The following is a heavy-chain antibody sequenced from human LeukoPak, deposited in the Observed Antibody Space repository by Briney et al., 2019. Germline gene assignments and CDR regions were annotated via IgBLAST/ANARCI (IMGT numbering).Heavy chain of an antibody. Sequence: GGSLRPSCAASGFTFSGYGMSWVRQAPGKGLEWVSGISGSGGSTYYADSVEGRFTISRDNSKNTLYLQMNSLRAEDTAVYYCAKAVSCSSTSCYRSYGMDVWGQGTTVTVSS. V-gene: IGHV3-23*01. J-gene: IGHJ6*02. CDR3: AKAVSCSSTSCYRSYGMDV. CDR1: GFTFSGYG. D-gene: IGHD2-2*02. CDR2: ISGSGGST.